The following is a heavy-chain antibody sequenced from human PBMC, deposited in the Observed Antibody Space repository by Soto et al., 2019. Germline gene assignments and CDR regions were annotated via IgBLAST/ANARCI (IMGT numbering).Heavy chain of an antibody. CDR1: GFTFGSYG. Sequence: GGSLRLSCAASGFTFGSYGMTWVRQAPGQGLYWVSTISGSGGSTFYADSVKGRFAISRDNSKNTLYLQMNNLRAEDTAVYYCANRGAPYALGQGTLVTVSS. CDR2: ISGSGGST. CDR3: ANRGAPYA. D-gene: IGHD2-2*01. J-gene: IGHJ5*02. V-gene: IGHV3-23*01.